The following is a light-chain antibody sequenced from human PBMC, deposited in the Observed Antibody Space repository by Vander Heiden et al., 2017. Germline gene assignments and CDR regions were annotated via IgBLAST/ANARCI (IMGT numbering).Light chain of an antibody. V-gene: IGLV1-47*01. CDR2: RNN. CDR1: SSNIGSNS. Sequence: QSVLTQPPSASGTPGQGVSISCSGSSSNIGSNSVYWYQQLPGTAPTVGIYRNNRRPSGVPARFSGSKSGTSASLAISGLRSEDDADYYCATWDGSLSGRVFGGGTKLTVL. J-gene: IGLJ3*02. CDR3: ATWDGSLSGRV.